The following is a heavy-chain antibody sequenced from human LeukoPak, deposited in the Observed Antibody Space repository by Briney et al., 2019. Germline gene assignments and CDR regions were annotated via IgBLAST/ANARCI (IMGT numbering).Heavy chain of an antibody. J-gene: IGHJ3*02. V-gene: IGHV3-64D*06. CDR1: GFILRSHA. CDR3: ARDLRGNRDAFDI. D-gene: IGHD1-14*01. CDR2: ISDNGGST. Sequence: GGSLRLSCSASGFILRSHAMHWVRQAPGKGLEYVSRISDNGGSTYYADSVKGRFTISRDNSKNTLYLQMSSLRAVDTAVYYCARDLRGNRDAFDIWGQGTMVTVSS.